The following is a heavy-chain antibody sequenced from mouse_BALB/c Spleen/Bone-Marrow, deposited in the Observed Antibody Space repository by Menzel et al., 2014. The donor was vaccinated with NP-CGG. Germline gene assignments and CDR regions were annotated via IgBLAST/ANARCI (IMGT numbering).Heavy chain of an antibody. J-gene: IGHJ4*01. Sequence: VQLQQSGPELVKPGASVRISCKASGYTFTRYYIQWMKQRPGQGLEWIGWIYPGNVNTKYNEKFKGKATLTADKSSSTAYMQLSSLTSEDSAVYFCAMWLRRDYYAVDYWGQGTSVTVSS. CDR2: IYPGNVNT. CDR3: AMWLRRDYYAVDY. CDR1: GYTFTRYY. V-gene: IGHV1S56*01. D-gene: IGHD2-2*01.